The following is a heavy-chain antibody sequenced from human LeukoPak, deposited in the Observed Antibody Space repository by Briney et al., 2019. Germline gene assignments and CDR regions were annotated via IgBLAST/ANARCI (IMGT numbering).Heavy chain of an antibody. CDR2: ISASGATT. J-gene: IGHJ4*02. V-gene: IGHV3-23*01. CDR1: GFTFSSYV. D-gene: IGHD4-17*01. Sequence: PGGSLRLSCAASGFTFSSYVMSWVRQTPGKGPEWVSYISASGATTYFADSVKGQFTISRDNSKNTLYLQMNSLRAEDTAVYYCAKGRPYGDYVSDFDYWGQGTLVTVSS. CDR3: AKGRPYGDYVSDFDY.